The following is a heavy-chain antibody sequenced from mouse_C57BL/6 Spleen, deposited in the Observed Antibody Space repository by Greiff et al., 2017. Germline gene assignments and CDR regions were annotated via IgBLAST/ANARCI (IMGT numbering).Heavy chain of an antibody. V-gene: IGHV3-6*01. CDR3: ARVGPQEY. CDR1: GYSITSGYY. Sequence: DVQLQESGPGLVKPSQSLSLTCSVTGYSITSGYYWNWIRQFPGNKLEWMGYISYDGSNNYNPSLKNRISITRDTSKNQFFLKLNSVTTEDTATYYCARVGPQEYWGQGTSVTVAS. J-gene: IGHJ4*01. CDR2: ISYDGSN.